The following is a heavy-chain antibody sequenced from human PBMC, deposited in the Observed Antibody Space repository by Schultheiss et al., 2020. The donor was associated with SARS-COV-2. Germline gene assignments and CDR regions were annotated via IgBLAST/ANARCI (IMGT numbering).Heavy chain of an antibody. CDR3: ARGSEGFDP. Sequence: SQTLSLTCAVYGGSFSGYYWSWIRQPPGKGLEWIGEINHSGSTNYNPSLKSRVTISVDTSKNQFSLKLNSVTAADSAVYYCARGSEGFDPWGQGTQVTVSS. V-gene: IGHV4-34*01. CDR2: INHSGST. J-gene: IGHJ5*02. CDR1: GGSFSGYY.